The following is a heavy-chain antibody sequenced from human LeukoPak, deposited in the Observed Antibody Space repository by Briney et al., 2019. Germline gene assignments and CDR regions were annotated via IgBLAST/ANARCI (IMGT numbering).Heavy chain of an antibody. CDR2: ISCDGRNK. Sequence: GGSLRLSCAASGFTFNNYAMHWVRQAPGKGLEWVAVISCDGRNKYYADSVKGRFTISRDNSKNTVYLQMNSLRIEDTAVHYCAREYYDILTGYRPDHWGQGTLVTVSS. V-gene: IGHV3-30*04. J-gene: IGHJ4*02. D-gene: IGHD3-9*01. CDR3: AREYYDILTGYRPDH. CDR1: GFTFNNYA.